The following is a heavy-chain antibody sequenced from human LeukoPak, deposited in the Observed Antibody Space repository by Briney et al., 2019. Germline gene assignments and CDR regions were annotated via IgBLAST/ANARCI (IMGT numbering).Heavy chain of an antibody. J-gene: IGHJ4*02. CDR1: GYTFTSYA. V-gene: IGHV1-3*01. CDR2: INAGNGNT. CDR3: ARGLWFGELLKLFDY. Sequence: ASAKVSCKASGYTFTSYAMHWVRQAPGQRLEWMGWINAGNGNTKYSQKFQGRVTITRDTSASTAYMELSSLRSEDTAVYYCARGLWFGELLKLFDYWGQGTLVTVSS. D-gene: IGHD3-10*01.